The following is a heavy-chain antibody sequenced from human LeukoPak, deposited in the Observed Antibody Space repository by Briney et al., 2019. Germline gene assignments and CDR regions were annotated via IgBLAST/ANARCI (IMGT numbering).Heavy chain of an antibody. CDR3: TRDLRNMAFDI. CDR2: ISSSGSTI. CDR1: GFTFSDYY. J-gene: IGHJ3*02. D-gene: IGHD1-14*01. Sequence: GGSLRLSCAASGFTFSDYYMSWIRQAPGKGLEWVSYISSSGSTIYYADSVKGRFTISRDNAKNSLYLQMNGLRAEDTAVYYCTRDLRNMAFDIWGQGTMVTVSS. V-gene: IGHV3-11*04.